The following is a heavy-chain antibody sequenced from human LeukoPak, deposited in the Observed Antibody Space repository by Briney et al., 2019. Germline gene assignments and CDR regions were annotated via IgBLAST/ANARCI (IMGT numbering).Heavy chain of an antibody. CDR3: AKDNRGLGIAAAVNFDY. CDR2: ISGSGGST. V-gene: IGHV3-23*01. Sequence: PGGSLRLSCAASGFTFSSYAMSWVRQAPGKGLEWVSAISGSGGSTYYADSVKGRFTISRDNSKNRLYLQMNSLRAEDTAVYYCAKDNRGLGIAAAVNFDYWGQGTLVTVSS. J-gene: IGHJ4*02. D-gene: IGHD6-13*01. CDR1: GFTFSSYA.